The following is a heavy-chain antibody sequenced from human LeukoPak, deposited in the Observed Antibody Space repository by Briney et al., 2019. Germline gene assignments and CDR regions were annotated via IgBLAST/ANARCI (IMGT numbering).Heavy chain of an antibody. D-gene: IGHD3-22*01. V-gene: IGHV4-61*08. CDR1: GGSVTSSGYY. Sequence: SETLSLTCTVSGGSVTSSGYYWSWVRQPPGKGLEYVGYIYYSGSTNYNPSLKSRVTISVDTSKNQFSLKLRSVTAADTAVYYCARDSASTGYMNAFDIWGQGTMVTVSS. CDR2: IYYSGST. CDR3: ARDSASTGYMNAFDI. J-gene: IGHJ3*02.